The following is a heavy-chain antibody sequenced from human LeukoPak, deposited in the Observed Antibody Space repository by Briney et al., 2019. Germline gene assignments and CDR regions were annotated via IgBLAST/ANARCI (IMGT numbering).Heavy chain of an antibody. D-gene: IGHD3-3*01. J-gene: IGHJ4*02. CDR1: GFTFSNYD. Sequence: PGGSLRLSCVASGFTFSNYDMHWVRQAPGKGLEWAAVISHDGSRIYYIDSVKGRFTISRDNAKNSPYLQMNSLRAEDTAVYYCARDRNTDFWSGYYTNYFDYWGQGTLVTVSS. CDR2: ISHDGSRI. CDR3: ARDRNTDFWSGYYTNYFDY. V-gene: IGHV3-30*03.